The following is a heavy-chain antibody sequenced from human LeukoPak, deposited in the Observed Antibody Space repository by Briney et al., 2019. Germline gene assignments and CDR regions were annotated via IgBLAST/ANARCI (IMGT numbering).Heavy chain of an antibody. V-gene: IGHV4-59*12. D-gene: IGHD7-27*01. CDR1: GGSISDYY. Sequence: SETLSLTCTVSGGSISDYYWSWIREPPGKGLEWIGYFSNSGTTNQNPSLKSRVTMSVDTSKNQFSLKLSSVTAADTAVYYCARGSNWGDYWGQGALVTVSS. J-gene: IGHJ4*02. CDR3: ARGSNWGDY. CDR2: FSNSGTT.